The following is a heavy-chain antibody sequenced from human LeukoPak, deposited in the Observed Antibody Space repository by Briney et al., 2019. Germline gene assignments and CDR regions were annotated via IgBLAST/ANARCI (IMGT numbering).Heavy chain of an antibody. D-gene: IGHD2-2*01. V-gene: IGHV1-2*02. CDR2: INPNSGGT. J-gene: IGHJ5*02. Sequence: ASVKVSCKASGYTFTGYYMHWVRQAPGQGLEWMGWINPNSGGTNYAQKFQGRATMTTDTSTSTAYMELRSLRSDDTAVYYCARDAGYCSSTSCYRGNWFDPWGQGTLVTVSS. CDR1: GYTFTGYY. CDR3: ARDAGYCSSTSCYRGNWFDP.